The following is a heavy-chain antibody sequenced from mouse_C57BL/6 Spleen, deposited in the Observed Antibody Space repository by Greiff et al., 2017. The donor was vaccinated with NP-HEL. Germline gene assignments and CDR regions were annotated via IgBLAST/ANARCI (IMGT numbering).Heavy chain of an antibody. CDR1: GYTFTSYW. CDR3: APITTVLDFES. CDR2: IHPNSGST. D-gene: IGHD1-1*01. J-gene: IGHJ2*01. Sequence: QVQLKQPGAELVKPGASVKLSCKASGYTFTSYWMHWVKQRPGQGLEWIGMIHPNSGSTNYNEKFKSKATLTVDKSSSTAYMQLSSLTSEDSAVYYCAPITTVLDFESWGQGTTLTVSS. V-gene: IGHV1-64*01.